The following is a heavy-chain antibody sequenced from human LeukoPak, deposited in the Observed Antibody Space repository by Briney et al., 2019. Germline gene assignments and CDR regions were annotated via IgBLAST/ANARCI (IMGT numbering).Heavy chain of an antibody. CDR1: GFTFNNYV. Sequence: GGSLRLSCAASGFTFNNYVMNWVRQAPGKGLEWVSAITDSSTSTYYADSVKGRFPISRHNSKNTLYLQMNSLRAEDTAVYYCAKGSSSSRPYYFDYWGQGTLVTVSS. V-gene: IGHV3-23*01. J-gene: IGHJ4*02. CDR2: ITDSSTST. CDR3: AKGSSSSRPYYFDY. D-gene: IGHD6-13*01.